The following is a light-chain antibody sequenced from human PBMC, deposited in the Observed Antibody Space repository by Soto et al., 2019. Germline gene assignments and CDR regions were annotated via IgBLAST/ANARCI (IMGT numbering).Light chain of an antibody. Sequence: DIQLTQSPSFLSASVGDRVTITCRASQAISSYFAWYQAKPGKAPQLLIYAASTLQSGVPSRFSGKGSGTEFTLTISSLLPEDFAMYYCQQVSSYPYTFGQGTKVDIK. CDR1: QAISSY. CDR3: QQVSSYPYT. J-gene: IGKJ2*01. CDR2: AAS. V-gene: IGKV1-9*01.